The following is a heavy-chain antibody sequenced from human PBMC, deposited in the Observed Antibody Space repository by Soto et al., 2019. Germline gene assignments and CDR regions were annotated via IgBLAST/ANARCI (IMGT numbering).Heavy chain of an antibody. D-gene: IGHD3-3*01. CDR3: AKSDRGVFGVVMSPALEPLDV. CDR2: ISYDGDYK. Sequence: QVQLVESGGGVVQPGRSLTLSCVVSGVTFRTYGIHWVRQAPGKGLEWVAVISYDGDYKSYADSVKGRFSISRDNSKNTVYLQLTSLGAEDTALYYCAKSDRGVFGVVMSPALEPLDVWGQGTMVAVSS. J-gene: IGHJ3*01. CDR1: GVTFRTYG. V-gene: IGHV3-30*18.